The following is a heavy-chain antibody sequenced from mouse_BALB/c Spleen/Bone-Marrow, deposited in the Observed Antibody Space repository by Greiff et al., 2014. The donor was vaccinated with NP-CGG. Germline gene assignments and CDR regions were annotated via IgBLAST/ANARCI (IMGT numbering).Heavy chain of an antibody. CDR2: IDPSDNET. CDR1: GYTFTTHW. Sequence: VQLQQSGAELVRPGASVKLSCKASGYTFTTHWVNWIKQRPGQGLEWIGRIDPSDNETHYSQKFKDKAMLTVDKSSNTAYMQLSSLTSEDSAVYYCARGGSSPAWFAYWGQGTLVTVSA. V-gene: IGHV1-61*01. D-gene: IGHD1-1*01. CDR3: ARGGSSPAWFAY. J-gene: IGHJ3*01.